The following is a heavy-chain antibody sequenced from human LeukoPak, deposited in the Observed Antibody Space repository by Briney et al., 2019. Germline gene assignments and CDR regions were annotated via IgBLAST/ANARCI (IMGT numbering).Heavy chain of an antibody. Sequence: GGSLRLSCAASGFTFSGYSMNWVRQVPGKGLEWVSSISSSSSSIYYADSVKGRFTISRDNAKNSLYLQMNSMRAEDTALYYCARDGAVGYSYGASDIWGQGTMVTVSS. CDR3: ARDGAVGYSYGASDI. D-gene: IGHD5-18*01. V-gene: IGHV3-21*04. CDR2: ISSSSSSI. J-gene: IGHJ3*02. CDR1: GFTFSGYS.